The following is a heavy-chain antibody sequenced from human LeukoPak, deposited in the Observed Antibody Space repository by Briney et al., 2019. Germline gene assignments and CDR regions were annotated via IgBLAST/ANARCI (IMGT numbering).Heavy chain of an antibody. CDR2: ISSNGGST. CDR3: ARDHGSGYLVGDYFFDY. CDR1: GFTFSSYA. V-gene: IGHV3-64*01. Sequence: GGSLRLSCAASGFTFSSYAMHWVRQAPGKGLEYVSAISSNGGSTYYANSVKGRFTISRDNSKNTLYLQMGSLRAEDMAVYYYARDHGSGYLVGDYFFDYWGQGTLVTVSS. J-gene: IGHJ4*02. D-gene: IGHD3-22*01.